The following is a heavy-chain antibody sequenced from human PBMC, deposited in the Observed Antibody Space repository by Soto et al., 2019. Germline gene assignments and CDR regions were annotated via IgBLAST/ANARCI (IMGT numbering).Heavy chain of an antibody. CDR2: IRPSGINT. Sequence: GASVKVSCKASGGTFSSYAISWVRQAPGQGLEWLGIIRPSGINTGYAQGFQGRVTVTRDTSTSTANMELASLTSEDTAVYYCAREPKESFYFDYWGQGTLVTVSS. CDR3: AREPKESFYFDY. J-gene: IGHJ4*02. D-gene: IGHD3-10*01. CDR1: GGTFSSYA. V-gene: IGHV1-46*01.